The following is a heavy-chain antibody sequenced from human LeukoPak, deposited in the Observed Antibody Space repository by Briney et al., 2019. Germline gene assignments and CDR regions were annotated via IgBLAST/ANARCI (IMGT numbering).Heavy chain of an antibody. Sequence: GGSLGLSCAASGFTFTTHWFHWVRQAPGKGLVWVSRINTDGTTTNYADSVKGRFTISRDSTKSTLYLQMNSLRAEDTAVYYCVRSFSGPADYWGQGTQVTVSS. CDR2: INTDGTTT. D-gene: IGHD3-10*01. CDR3: VRSFSGPADY. J-gene: IGHJ4*02. V-gene: IGHV3-74*01. CDR1: GFTFTTHW.